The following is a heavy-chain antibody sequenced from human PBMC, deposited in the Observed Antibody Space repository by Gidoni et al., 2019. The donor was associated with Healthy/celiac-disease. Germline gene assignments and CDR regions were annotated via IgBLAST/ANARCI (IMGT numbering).Heavy chain of an antibody. Sequence: QVQLQESGPGLVKPSETLSLTCTVSGGSISSYYWSWIRQPPGKGLEWIGYIYYSGSTNYNPSLKSRVTISVDTSKNQFSLKLSSVTAADTAVYYCARHYDFWSGYHPFDPWGQGTLVTVSS. V-gene: IGHV4-59*08. D-gene: IGHD3-3*01. CDR3: ARHYDFWSGYHPFDP. CDR1: GGSISSYY. J-gene: IGHJ5*02. CDR2: IYYSGST.